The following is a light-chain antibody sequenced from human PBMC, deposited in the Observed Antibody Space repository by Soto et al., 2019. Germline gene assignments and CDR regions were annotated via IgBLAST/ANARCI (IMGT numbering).Light chain of an antibody. V-gene: IGKV3-11*01. CDR2: DAS. Sequence: EIVLTQSPATLSLSPGDRATLSCRASRTVTSNLAWYQQKPGQAPRLLISDASNRATAIPARFSGSGSGTRFTLTISALEPEDFAVYYCQQRSDWSPLTFGGGTKVEI. J-gene: IGKJ4*01. CDR3: QQRSDWSPLT. CDR1: RTVTSN.